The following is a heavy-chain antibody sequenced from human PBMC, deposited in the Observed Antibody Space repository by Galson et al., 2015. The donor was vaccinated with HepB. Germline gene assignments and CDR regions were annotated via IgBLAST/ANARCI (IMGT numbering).Heavy chain of an antibody. CDR1: GSTFRTYD. V-gene: IGHV3-13*01. CDR2: IGKSSDT. D-gene: IGHD6-13*01. CDR3: VREGTSSSWSNWYFDL. J-gene: IGHJ2*01. Sequence: SLRLSCAASGSTFRTYDMHWVRQAAGKGLEWVAAIGKSSDTYYPDSVKGRFIISRENAKNSLYLQMNSLRDGDTAVYYCVREGTSSSWSNWYFDLWGRGTLVTVSS.